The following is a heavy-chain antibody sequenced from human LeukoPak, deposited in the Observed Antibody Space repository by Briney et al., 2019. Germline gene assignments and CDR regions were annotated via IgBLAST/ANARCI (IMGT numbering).Heavy chain of an antibody. CDR3: ARVVRYYYGMDV. CDR2: IYYSGST. D-gene: IGHD2-21*01. V-gene: IGHV4-59*01. CDR1: GGSISSYY. Sequence: PSETLSLTCTVSGGSISSYYWSWIRQPPGKGLEWIGYIYYSGSTNYNPSLKSRVTISVDTSKNQFSLKLSSVTAADTAVYYCARVVRYYYGMDVWGQGTAVTVSS. J-gene: IGHJ6*02.